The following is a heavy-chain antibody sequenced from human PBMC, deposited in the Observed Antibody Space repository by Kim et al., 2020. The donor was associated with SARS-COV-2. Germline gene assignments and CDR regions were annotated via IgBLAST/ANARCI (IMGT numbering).Heavy chain of an antibody. CDR3: ARKEYGDFVWSSDF. D-gene: IGHD4-17*01. Sequence: AQKFQGRVTLTTDTSTNTAYMELGGLRSDDTAVYYCARKEYGDFVWSSDFWGQGTLVTVSS. J-gene: IGHJ4*02. V-gene: IGHV1-18*01.